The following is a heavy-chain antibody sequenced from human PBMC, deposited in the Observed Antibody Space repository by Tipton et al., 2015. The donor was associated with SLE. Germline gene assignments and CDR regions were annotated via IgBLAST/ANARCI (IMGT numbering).Heavy chain of an antibody. V-gene: IGHV4-59*01. J-gene: IGHJ3*02. D-gene: IGHD4-17*01. CDR3: ARATVTSGGHDAFDI. Sequence: LRLSCTVSGGSISSYYWSWIRQPPGKGLEWIGYIYYSGSTNYNPSLKSRVTISVDTSKNQFSLKLNSVTAADTAVYYCARATVTSGGHDAFDIWGQGTMVTVSS. CDR2: IYYSGST. CDR1: GGSISSYY.